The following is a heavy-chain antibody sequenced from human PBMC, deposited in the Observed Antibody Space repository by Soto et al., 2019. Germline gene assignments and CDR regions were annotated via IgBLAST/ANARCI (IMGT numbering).Heavy chain of an antibody. J-gene: IGHJ4*02. V-gene: IGHV3-30-3*01. CDR1: GFTFISYA. D-gene: IGHD3-22*01. Sequence: GGSLRLSCAASGFTFISYAMHWVRQAPGKGLEWVAVISYDGSNKYYADSVRGRFTISRDNSKNTLYLQMNSLRAEDTAVYYCARVAGITMTPAYYFDYWGQGTLVTVSS. CDR2: ISYDGSNK. CDR3: ARVAGITMTPAYYFDY.